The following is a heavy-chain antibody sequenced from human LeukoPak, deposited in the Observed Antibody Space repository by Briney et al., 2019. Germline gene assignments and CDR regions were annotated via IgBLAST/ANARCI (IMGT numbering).Heavy chain of an antibody. Sequence: SETLSLTCAVSGGSLSSSSSICWTWVRQPPGEGLEWIGEIYHNGATNYNPSLKSRVTMLLDKSKNQFFLKLNSVTAADTAVYYCARNGGNSDYDYWGRGTLVTVSA. V-gene: IGHV4-4*02. CDR1: GGSLSSSSSIC. J-gene: IGHJ4*02. CDR3: ARNGGNSDYDY. CDR2: IYHNGAT. D-gene: IGHD4-23*01.